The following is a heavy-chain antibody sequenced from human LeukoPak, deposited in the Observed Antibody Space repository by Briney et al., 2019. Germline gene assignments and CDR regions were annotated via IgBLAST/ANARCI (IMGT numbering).Heavy chain of an antibody. CDR2: ISSSSSYI. Sequence: PGGSLRLSCAASGFTFSSYSMNWVRQAPGKGLEWVSSISSSSSYIYYADSVKGRFTISRANAKNSLYLQMNSLRAEDTAVYYCARGYYDYVWGSYRPFDYWGQGTLVTVSS. V-gene: IGHV3-21*01. D-gene: IGHD3-16*01. CDR1: GFTFSSYS. CDR3: ARGYYDYVWGSYRPFDY. J-gene: IGHJ4*02.